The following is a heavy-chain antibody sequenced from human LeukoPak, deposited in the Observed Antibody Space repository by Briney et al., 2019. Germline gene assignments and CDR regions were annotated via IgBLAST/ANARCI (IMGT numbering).Heavy chain of an antibody. V-gene: IGHV3-48*03. CDR3: ARGWSIGY. D-gene: IGHD6-13*01. CDR1: GFIFGSYE. Sequence: PGGSLRLSCVASGFIFGSYEMNWVRQAPGKGLEWVSYINSGGSTMYYADSVKGRFTISRDNAKNSLYLQMNSLRAEDTAVYYCARGWSIGYWGQGTLVTVSS. J-gene: IGHJ4*02. CDR2: INSGGSTM.